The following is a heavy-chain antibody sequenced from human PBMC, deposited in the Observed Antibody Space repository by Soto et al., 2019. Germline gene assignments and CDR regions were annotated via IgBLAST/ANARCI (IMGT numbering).Heavy chain of an antibody. CDR2: INAGNGNT. V-gene: IGHV1-3*01. CDR1: GDAFTTYA. Sequence: ASLKCSCKASGDAFTTYAIHWVRQVPGQRLEWLGWINAGNGNTKYSQKFQGRVTITGDTSASTAYMELSSLTSEDTAVYYCARTMKGYYYGMDVWGQGTTVTVSS. CDR3: ARTMKGYYYGMDV. J-gene: IGHJ6*02. D-gene: IGHD3-22*01.